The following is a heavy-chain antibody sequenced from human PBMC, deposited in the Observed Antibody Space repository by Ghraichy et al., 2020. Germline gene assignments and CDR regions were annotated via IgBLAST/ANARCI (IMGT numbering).Heavy chain of an antibody. CDR3: ARDLGGHDAFDI. V-gene: IGHV4-30-4*01. J-gene: IGHJ3*02. Sequence: SETLSLTCTVSGGSINSADYYWTWIRQPPGKGLEWIGYIYYSGTTYSDPSLKSRLTISVDTSKNQFSLKLNSVTAADTAVYYYARDLGGHDAFDIWGQGTMVTVSS. CDR1: GGSINSADYY. CDR2: IYYSGTT.